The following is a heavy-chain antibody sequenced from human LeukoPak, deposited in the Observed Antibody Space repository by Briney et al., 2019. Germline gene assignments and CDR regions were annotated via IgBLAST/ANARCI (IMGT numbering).Heavy chain of an antibody. J-gene: IGHJ4*02. CDR2: ISYDASNE. V-gene: IGHV3-30-3*01. CDR1: GFTFSSYV. Sequence: GGSLRLSCAASGFTFSSYVMHWVRQAPGKGLEWVAVISYDASNEKYADSVKGRFTISRDNSKNMLNLQMNSLRPEDTALYYCARDLRYCSSISCSNWGQGTLVTVSS. D-gene: IGHD2-2*01. CDR3: ARDLRYCSSISCSN.